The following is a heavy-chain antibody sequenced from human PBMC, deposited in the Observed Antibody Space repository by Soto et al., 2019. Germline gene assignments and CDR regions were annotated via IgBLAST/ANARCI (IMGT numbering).Heavy chain of an antibody. Sequence: VQLVESGGGLVQPGGSLRLTCTASGFAFSSYWMNWVRQAPGKGLEWVASIEEDGNERYYVDSVKGRFTISRDNVMNSVYLQMNSLRAEDTAIYYCARSPQVTTFHYGMDVSDQGTTVTVSS. CDR3: ARSPQVTTFHYGMDV. CDR2: IEEDGNER. CDR1: GFAFSSYW. V-gene: IGHV3-7*05. J-gene: IGHJ6*02. D-gene: IGHD2-21*02.